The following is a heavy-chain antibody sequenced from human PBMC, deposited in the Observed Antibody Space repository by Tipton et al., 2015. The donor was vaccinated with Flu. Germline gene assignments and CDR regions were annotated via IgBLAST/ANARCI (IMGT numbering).Heavy chain of an antibody. CDR3: ARDRSYRLDY. V-gene: IGHV3-7*03. CDR2: IEPDGSQK. CDR1: GFTFSRNW. Sequence: SLRLSCAASGFTFSRNWMSWVRQTPVKGLEWVGNIEPDGSQKYYVGSVKVRFTISRDNAKNSLFLQMNSLRAEDTAVYYCARDRSYRLDYWGQGTLVTVTS. J-gene: IGHJ4*02. D-gene: IGHD3-10*01.